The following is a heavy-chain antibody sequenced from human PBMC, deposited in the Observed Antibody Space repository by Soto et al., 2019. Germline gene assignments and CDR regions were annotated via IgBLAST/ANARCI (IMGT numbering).Heavy chain of an antibody. CDR3: ARGYAPIDY. J-gene: IGHJ4*02. D-gene: IGHD2-2*01. CDR1: GGSISRYY. V-gene: IGHV4-59*01. Sequence: LSLTCTVSGGSISRYYWSWSRQPPGKGLEWIGYIYYSGSTNYNPSLKSRVTISVDTSKNQFSLKLSSVTAADTAVYYCARGYAPIDYWGQGTLVTVSS. CDR2: IYYSGST.